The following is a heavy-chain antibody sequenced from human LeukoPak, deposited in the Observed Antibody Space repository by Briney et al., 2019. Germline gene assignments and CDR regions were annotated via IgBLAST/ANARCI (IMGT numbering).Heavy chain of an antibody. D-gene: IGHD2-21*01. J-gene: IGHJ4*02. CDR2: IYYNGGT. Sequence: LRLSCAASGFTFSDYYMTWIRQAPGKGLEWIGTIYYNGGTYYSPSLRSRVTMSIDTSKNQFSLKLSSVTAADTAVYYCAREARLLEASNNVGAYWGQGTLVTVSS. V-gene: IGHV4-38-2*02. CDR1: GFTFSDYY. CDR3: AREARLLEASNNVGAY.